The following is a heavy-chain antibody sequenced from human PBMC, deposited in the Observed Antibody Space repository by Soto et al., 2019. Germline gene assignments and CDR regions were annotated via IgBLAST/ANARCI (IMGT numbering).Heavy chain of an antibody. V-gene: IGHV3-15*07. J-gene: IGHJ4*02. Sequence: EVQVVASGGGLVKPGGSLRLSCAASGLSFVDAWMNWVRQAPGKGLEWVGRIRSYPAGGTTDYATPVKGRFSISRDDSKNTVYLQMSSLKTDDTAVYYCSADLTGGYSNFFDYWGQGALVTVSS. CDR3: SADLTGGYSNFFDY. CDR1: GLSFVDAW. CDR2: IRSYPAGGTT. D-gene: IGHD4-4*01.